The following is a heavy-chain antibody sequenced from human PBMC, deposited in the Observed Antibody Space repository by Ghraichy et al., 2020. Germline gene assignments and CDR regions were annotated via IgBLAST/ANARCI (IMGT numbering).Heavy chain of an antibody. J-gene: IGHJ4*02. D-gene: IGHD4-17*01. CDR1: GASIITTYY. CDR2: TSYAGIT. CDR3: ARLADGDFDY. V-gene: IGHV4-59*12. Sequence: SETLSLTCAVSGASIITTYYWSWVRQSPGKGLEWMAYTSYAGITKYNPSLQSRATISLDMSKNQFSLKLSSVTAADTAGYYCARLADGDFDYWGQGTLVTVSS.